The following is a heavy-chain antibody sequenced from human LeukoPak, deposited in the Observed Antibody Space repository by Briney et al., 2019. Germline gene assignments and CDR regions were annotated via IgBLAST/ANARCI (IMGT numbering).Heavy chain of an antibody. Sequence: SETLSLTCAVYGGSFSGYYWSWIRQPPGKGLEWIGEINHSGSTNYNPSLKSRVTISVDTSKNQFSLKLSSVTAADTAVYYCARGSVIVVVTDYYYYGRDVWGQGTTVTVSS. J-gene: IGHJ6*02. V-gene: IGHV4-34*01. CDR3: ARGSVIVVVTDYYYYGRDV. D-gene: IGHD3-22*01. CDR1: GGSFSGYY. CDR2: INHSGST.